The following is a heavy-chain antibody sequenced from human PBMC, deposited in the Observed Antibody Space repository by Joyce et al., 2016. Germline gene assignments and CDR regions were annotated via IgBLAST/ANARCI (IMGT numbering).Heavy chain of an antibody. CDR1: GLASSGHW. D-gene: IGHD1-1*01. CDR2: INDKGAST. J-gene: IGHJ5*02. CDR3: VSTGTYSLNFCDP. V-gene: IGHV3-74*01. Sequence: QLVESGGGLVRPGGSIRLSCSVSGLASSGHWIHLVRQTPGTGLVWISRINDKGASTNYADSVKGRFIISRDRAENTVYLELNSLRVDDTGVYYCVSTGTYSLNFCDPWGQGTLVTVSS.